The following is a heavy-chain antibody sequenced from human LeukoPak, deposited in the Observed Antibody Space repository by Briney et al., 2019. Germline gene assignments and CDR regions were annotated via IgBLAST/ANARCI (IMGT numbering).Heavy chain of an antibody. Sequence: GGSLRLSCAASGFTFSSYGMHWVRQAPGKGLEWVAFIRYDGSNKYYADSVKGRFTISRDNSKNTLYLQMNSLRAEDTAVYYCAKDYSPYCSSTSCAHFDYWGQGTLVTVSS. CDR3: AKDYSPYCSSTSCAHFDY. D-gene: IGHD2-2*01. V-gene: IGHV3-30*02. J-gene: IGHJ4*02. CDR2: IRYDGSNK. CDR1: GFTFSSYG.